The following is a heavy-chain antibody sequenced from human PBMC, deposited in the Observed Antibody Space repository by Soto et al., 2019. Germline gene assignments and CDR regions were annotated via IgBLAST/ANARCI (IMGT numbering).Heavy chain of an antibody. CDR2: VYYTGTT. V-gene: IGHV4-59*01. D-gene: IGHD6-13*01. J-gene: IGHJ4*02. CDR3: ARDLAAVPRAFDY. Sequence: PSVTLCLTWPVSCGSISSYFYIWVRQPPGKGLEWIGSVYYTGTTDYNPSLKSRVTISVDTSKTQFSLNLRSVTAADTAVYYCARDLAAVPRAFDYWGRGTLGTAS. CDR1: CGSISSYF.